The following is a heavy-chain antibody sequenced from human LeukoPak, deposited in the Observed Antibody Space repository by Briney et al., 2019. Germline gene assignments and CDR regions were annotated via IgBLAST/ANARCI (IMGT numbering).Heavy chain of an antibody. V-gene: IGHV1-69*06. J-gene: IGHJ4*02. D-gene: IGHD3-22*01. Sequence: SVKVSCKASGGTFSSYAISWVRQAPGQELEWMGGIIPIFGTANYAQKFQGRVTITADKSTSTAYMELSRLRSDDTAVYYCARGDYDSSGYWSERFDYWGQGTLVTVSS. CDR1: GGTFSSYA. CDR3: ARGDYDSSGYWSERFDY. CDR2: IIPIFGTA.